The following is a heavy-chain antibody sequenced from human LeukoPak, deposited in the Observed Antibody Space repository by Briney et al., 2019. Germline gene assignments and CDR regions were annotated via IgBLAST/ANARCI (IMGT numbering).Heavy chain of an antibody. V-gene: IGHV1-2*02. CDR3: ARDLNIVVVPAANDAFDI. CDR1: GYTFTGYY. CDR2: INPNSGGT. Sequence: GASVKVSCKASGYTFTGYYMHWVRQAPGQRLEWMGWINPNSGGTNYAQKFQGRVTMTRDTSISTAYMELSRLRSDDTAVYYCARDLNIVVVPAANDAFDIWGQGTMVTVSS. J-gene: IGHJ3*02. D-gene: IGHD2-2*01.